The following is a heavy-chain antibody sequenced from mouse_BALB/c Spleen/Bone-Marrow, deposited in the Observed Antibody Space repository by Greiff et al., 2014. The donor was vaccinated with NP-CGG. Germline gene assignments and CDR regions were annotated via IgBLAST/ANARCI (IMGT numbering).Heavy chain of an antibody. Sequence: VQLKESGAELVKPGASVKLSCTASGFNIKDTYMHWVKQRPEQGLEWIGRIDPANGNTKYDPKFQGKATITADTFSNTAYLQLSSLTSEDTAVYYCAPYYYGSSSFAYWGQGTLVTVSA. CDR1: GFNIKDTY. CDR2: IDPANGNT. D-gene: IGHD1-1*01. CDR3: APYYYGSSSFAY. V-gene: IGHV14-3*02. J-gene: IGHJ3*01.